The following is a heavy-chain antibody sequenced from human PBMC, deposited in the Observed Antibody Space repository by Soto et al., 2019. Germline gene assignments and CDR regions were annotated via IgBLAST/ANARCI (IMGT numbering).Heavy chain of an antibody. Sequence: EVQLVESGGGLVQPGGSLRLSCAASGFTFSSYAMHWVRQAPGKGLEYVSAISSNGGSTYYANSVKGRFTISRDNSKNTLYLQMGSLRAEDMAVYYCASTGFYGDHLVDAFDIWGQGTMVTVSS. V-gene: IGHV3-64*01. J-gene: IGHJ3*02. CDR2: ISSNGGST. CDR3: ASTGFYGDHLVDAFDI. CDR1: GFTFSSYA. D-gene: IGHD4-17*01.